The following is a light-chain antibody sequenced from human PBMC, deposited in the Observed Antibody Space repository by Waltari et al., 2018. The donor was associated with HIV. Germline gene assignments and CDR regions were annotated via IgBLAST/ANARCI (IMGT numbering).Light chain of an antibody. Sequence: QSALTQPDSVSGSPGQSITISCTGTTRDIGTYDHVSWYQQHPGKAPKLIIFAVNNRPSGISVRFSGSKSANVASLSISGLQAADEADYYCRSYSRTNTWVFGGGTRLTVL. V-gene: IGLV2-14*01. J-gene: IGLJ3*02. CDR2: AVN. CDR1: TRDIGTYDH. CDR3: RSYSRTNTWV.